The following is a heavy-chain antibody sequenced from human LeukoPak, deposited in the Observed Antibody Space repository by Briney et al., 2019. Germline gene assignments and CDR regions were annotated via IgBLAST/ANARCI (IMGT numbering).Heavy chain of an antibody. CDR3: ARDRSTVTTWVDY. CDR2: ISWNSGST. J-gene: IGHJ4*02. D-gene: IGHD4-17*01. Sequence: GGSLRLSCAASGFTSDEYAMHWVRQAPGKGLEWVPGISWNSGSTGYADSVKGRFTISRDNAKNSLYLQMNSLRAEDTAVYYCARDRSTVTTWVDYWGQGTLVTVSS. V-gene: IGHV3-9*02. CDR1: GFTSDEYA.